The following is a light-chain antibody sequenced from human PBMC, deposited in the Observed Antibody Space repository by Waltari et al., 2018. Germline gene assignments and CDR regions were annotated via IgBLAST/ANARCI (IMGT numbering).Light chain of an antibody. CDR3: QQRSILYS. CDR1: HSVSSY. CDR2: DAS. V-gene: IGKV3-11*01. Sequence: EVVLTQSPVTLSLSPGETATIPCRASHSVSSYLGWYQQRCGQAPRLLIYDASKRATGIPTRFSGSGSGTDFTLTISSLEPEDFAVYFCQQRSILYSFGQGTKLE. J-gene: IGKJ2*03.